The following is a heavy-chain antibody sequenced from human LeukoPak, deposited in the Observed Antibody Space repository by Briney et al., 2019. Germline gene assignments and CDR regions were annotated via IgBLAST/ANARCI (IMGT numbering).Heavy chain of an antibody. CDR3: ARGIVGVIPFDY. Sequence: PSETLSLTCSVSGASVSDGNYYWSWIRQHPGKGLEWIGHIYNSENTYYNPSLKSRVTISVETSKNQFSLKLSSVTAADTAVYYCARGIVGVIPFDYWGQGTQVTVSS. CDR1: GASVSDGNYY. D-gene: IGHD1-26*01. V-gene: IGHV4-31*03. J-gene: IGHJ4*02. CDR2: IYNSENT.